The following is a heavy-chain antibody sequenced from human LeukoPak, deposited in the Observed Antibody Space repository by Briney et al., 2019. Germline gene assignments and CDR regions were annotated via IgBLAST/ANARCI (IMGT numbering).Heavy chain of an antibody. D-gene: IGHD3-3*01. J-gene: IGHJ5*02. CDR1: GFTFSSYS. Sequence: GGSLRLSCAASGFTFSSYSMNWVRQAPGKGLEWVSPISTSSSYIYYADSVKGRFTISRDNAKNSLYLQMNSLRVEDTAVYYCARAPSRSEQFDPWGQGTLVTVSS. CDR3: ARAPSRSEQFDP. V-gene: IGHV3-21*01. CDR2: ISTSSSYI.